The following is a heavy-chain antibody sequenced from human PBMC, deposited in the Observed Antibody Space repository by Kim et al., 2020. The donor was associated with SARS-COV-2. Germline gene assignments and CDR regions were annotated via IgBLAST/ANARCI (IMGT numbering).Heavy chain of an antibody. D-gene: IGHD2-2*02. Sequence: GGSLRLSCAASGFTFSSSAMSWVRQAPGKGLEWVSAISDSGGSTYYADSVKGRFTISRDNSKNTLYLQMNSLRAEDTAVYYCAKISYTTPWYCFDYWGQGTLLTVSS. V-gene: IGHV3-23*01. J-gene: IGHJ4*02. CDR3: AKISYTTPWYCFDY. CDR2: ISDSGGST. CDR1: GFTFSSSA.